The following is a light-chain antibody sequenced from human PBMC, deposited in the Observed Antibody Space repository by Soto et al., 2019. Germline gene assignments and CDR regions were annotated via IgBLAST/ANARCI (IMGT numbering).Light chain of an antibody. CDR3: QQYGSSPGT. CDR1: RSVSSSY. J-gene: IGKJ1*01. V-gene: IGKV3-20*01. Sequence: IVMTQNPATLTISPGERPSLSSRVSRSVSSSYLAWYQQKPGQAPRLLIYGASSRATGIPDRFSGSGSGTDFTLTISRLEPEDFAVYYCQQYGSSPGTFGQGTKVDIK. CDR2: GAS.